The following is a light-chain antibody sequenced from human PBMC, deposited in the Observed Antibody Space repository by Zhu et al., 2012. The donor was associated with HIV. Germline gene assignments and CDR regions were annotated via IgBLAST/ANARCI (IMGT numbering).Light chain of an antibody. CDR2: GAS. CDR1: QSVSSNY. J-gene: IGKJ4*01. Sequence: DIVLTQSPGTLSVSPGERATLSCRASQSVSSNYLAWYQQKPGQAPRLLIYGASSRATGIPDRFSGSGSGTDFTLTISRLEPEDLAVYYCQQYGSSLLTFGGGTKVEIK. CDR3: QQYGSSLLT. V-gene: IGKV3-20*01.